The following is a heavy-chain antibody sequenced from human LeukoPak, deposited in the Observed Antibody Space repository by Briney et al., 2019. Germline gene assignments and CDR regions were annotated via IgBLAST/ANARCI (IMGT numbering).Heavy chain of an antibody. CDR1: GFTFGDYA. V-gene: IGHV4-59*01. CDR3: ARTTEGGYTYDYFYYYYMDV. J-gene: IGHJ6*03. CDR2: IYYSGST. Sequence: GSLRLSCTASGFTFGDYAMSWVRQAPGKGLEWIGYIYYSGSTNYNPSLKSRVTISVDTSKNQFSLKLSSVTAADTAVYYCARTTEGGYTYDYFYYYYMDVWGKGTTVTISS. D-gene: IGHD5-18*01.